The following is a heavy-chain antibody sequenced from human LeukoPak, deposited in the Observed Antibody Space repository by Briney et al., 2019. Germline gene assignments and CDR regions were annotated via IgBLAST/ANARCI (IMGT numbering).Heavy chain of an antibody. Sequence: GASVKVSCKASGGTFSSYAISWVRQAPGQGLEWMGGIIPIFGTANYAQKFQGRVTMTRDTSTSTVYMELSSLRSEDTAVYYCARGRDTAMVSDYYFDYWGQGTLVTVSS. CDR3: ARGRDTAMVSDYYFDY. J-gene: IGHJ4*02. V-gene: IGHV1-69*05. D-gene: IGHD5-18*01. CDR1: GGTFSSYA. CDR2: IIPIFGTA.